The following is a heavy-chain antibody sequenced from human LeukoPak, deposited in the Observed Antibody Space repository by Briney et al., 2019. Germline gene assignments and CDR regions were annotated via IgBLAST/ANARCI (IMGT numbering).Heavy chain of an antibody. J-gene: IGHJ4*02. CDR1: GGSISSGGYY. V-gene: IGHV4-30-2*01. D-gene: IGHD3-10*01. CDR2: IYHSGST. CDR3: ARVRVRGVISLSDY. Sequence: SETLSLTCTVSGGSISSGGYYWSWIRQPPGKGLEWIGYIYHSGSTYYNPSLKSRVTISVDRSKNQFSLKLSSVTAADTAVYYCARVRVRGVISLSDYWGQGTLVTVSS.